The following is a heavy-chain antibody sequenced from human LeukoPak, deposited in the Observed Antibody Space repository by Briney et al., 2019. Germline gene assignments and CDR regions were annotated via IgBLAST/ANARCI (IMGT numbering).Heavy chain of an antibody. CDR3: ARGYYYDSSGYYYFQH. CDR1: GYTFTSYD. V-gene: IGHV1-69*05. Sequence: GASVKVSCKASGYTFTSYDISWVRQAPGQGLEWMGRIIPIFGTANYAQKFQGRVTITTDESTSTAYMELSSLRSEDTAVYYCARGYYYDSSGYYYFQHWGQGTLVTVSS. CDR2: IIPIFGTA. D-gene: IGHD3-22*01. J-gene: IGHJ1*01.